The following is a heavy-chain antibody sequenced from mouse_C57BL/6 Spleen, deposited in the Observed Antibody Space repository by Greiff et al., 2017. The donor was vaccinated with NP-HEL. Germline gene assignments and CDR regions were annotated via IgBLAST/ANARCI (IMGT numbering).Heavy chain of an antibody. Sequence: QVQLQQPGAELVMPGASVKLSCEASGYTFTSYWMHWVKQRPGQGLEWIGEIDPSDSYTNYNQKFKGKSTLTVDKSSSTAYMQLSSLTSEDSAVYYCARGTTAVSMDYWGQGTSVTVSS. V-gene: IGHV1-69*01. CDR1: GYTFTSYW. D-gene: IGHD1-2*01. CDR2: IDPSDSYT. J-gene: IGHJ4*01. CDR3: ARGTTAVSMDY.